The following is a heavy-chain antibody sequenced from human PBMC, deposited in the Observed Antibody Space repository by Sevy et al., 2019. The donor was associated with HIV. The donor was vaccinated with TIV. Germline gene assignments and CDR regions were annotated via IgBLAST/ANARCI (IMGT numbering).Heavy chain of an antibody. CDR2: IWYDGSDT. D-gene: IGHD4-4*01. Sequence: GGSLRLSCAASGFIFSNHGMHWVRQAPGKGLEWVACIWYDGSDTYYGESVKGRFTISRDNSKNTVDLQMNSLRVEDTAVYYCARDVDSNYDGIDAWGQGTTVTVSS. CDR1: GFIFSNHG. CDR3: ARDVDSNYDGIDA. J-gene: IGHJ6*02. V-gene: IGHV3-33*01.